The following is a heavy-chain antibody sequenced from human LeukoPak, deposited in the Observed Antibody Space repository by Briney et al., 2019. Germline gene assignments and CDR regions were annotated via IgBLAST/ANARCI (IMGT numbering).Heavy chain of an antibody. CDR3: ARRRVTTGVGSYFDY. Sequence: GGSLRLSCTVFGFTFSTYAMNWVRQAPGRGLDWVSLITGSGGSTFYADSVKGRFTISRDNSKNTLYLQMNSLRAEDTAVYYWARRRVTTGVGSYFDYWGQGTLVTVS. CDR2: ITGSGGST. CDR1: GFTFSTYA. J-gene: IGHJ4*02. D-gene: IGHD1-1*01. V-gene: IGHV3-23*01.